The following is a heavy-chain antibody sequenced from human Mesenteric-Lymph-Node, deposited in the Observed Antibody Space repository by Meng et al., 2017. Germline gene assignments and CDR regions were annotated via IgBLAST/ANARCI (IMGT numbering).Heavy chain of an antibody. V-gene: IGHV1-69*04. J-gene: IGHJ1*01. CDR2: IIPILGIA. CDR3: ASGYYDSSGQEYFQH. Sequence: SVKVSCKASGYTFTSYGISWVRQAPGQGLEWMGRIIPILGIANYAQKFQGRVTITADKSTSTAYMELSSLRSEDTAVYYCASGYYDSSGQEYFQHWGQGTLVTVSS. CDR1: GYTFTSYG. D-gene: IGHD3-22*01.